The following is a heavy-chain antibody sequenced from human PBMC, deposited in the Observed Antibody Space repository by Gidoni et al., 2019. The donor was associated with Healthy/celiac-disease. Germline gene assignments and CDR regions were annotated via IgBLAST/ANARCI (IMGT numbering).Heavy chain of an antibody. CDR2: IWYDGSNK. V-gene: IGHV3-33*01. D-gene: IGHD5-12*01. J-gene: IGHJ4*02. CDR3: ARSVDIVATPHFDY. CDR1: GFTFSSYG. Sequence: QVQLVESGGGVVQPGRSLRLSCAASGFTFSSYGMHWVRQAPGKGLEWVAVIWYDGSNKYYADSVKGRFTISRDNSKNTLYLQMNSLRAEDTAVYYCARSVDIVATPHFDYWGQGTLVTVSS.